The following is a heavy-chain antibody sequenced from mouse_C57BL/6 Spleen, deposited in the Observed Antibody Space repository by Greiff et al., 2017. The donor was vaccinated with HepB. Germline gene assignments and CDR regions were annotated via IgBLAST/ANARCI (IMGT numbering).Heavy chain of an antibody. CDR2: IRSKSNNYAT. CDR1: GFSFNTYA. J-gene: IGHJ2*01. Sequence: GGGLVQPKGSLKLSCAASGFSFNTYAMNWVRQAPGKGLEWVARIRSKSNNYATYYADSVKDRFTISRDDSESMLYLQMNNLKTEDTAMYYCVRHLTTGYFDYWGQGTTLTVSS. CDR3: VRHLTTGYFDY. V-gene: IGHV10-1*01. D-gene: IGHD1-1*01.